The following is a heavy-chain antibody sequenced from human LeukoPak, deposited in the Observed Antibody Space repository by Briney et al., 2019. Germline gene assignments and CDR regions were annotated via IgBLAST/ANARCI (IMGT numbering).Heavy chain of an antibody. CDR3: AKPSVSGTGRSWFDA. CDR1: GFTFDEYA. Sequence: PGRSLRLSCAASGFTFDEYAMHWVRQAPGKGLEWVSVISGSGGNTVYADSVKGRFTISRDNSKNTLYLQMNSLRAEDTAVYYCAKPSVSGTGRSWFDAWGQGTLVTVSS. CDR2: ISGSGGNT. D-gene: IGHD6-19*01. V-gene: IGHV3-23*01. J-gene: IGHJ5*02.